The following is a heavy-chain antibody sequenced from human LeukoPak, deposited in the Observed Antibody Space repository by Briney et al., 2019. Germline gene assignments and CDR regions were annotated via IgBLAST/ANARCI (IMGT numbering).Heavy chain of an antibody. Sequence: NPSETLSLTCSVSGGSVSSGISYWSWIRQPPGEGLEWIAYISDSGGSDYNPSLRGRVTISLDTSKNQFSLRLTSVTAADTAVYYCARTVRGSSTSFWFDPCGQGTLVTVSS. D-gene: IGHD2-2*01. CDR3: ARTVRGSSTSFWFDP. CDR1: GGSVSSGISY. V-gene: IGHV4-61*01. CDR2: ISDSGGS. J-gene: IGHJ5*02.